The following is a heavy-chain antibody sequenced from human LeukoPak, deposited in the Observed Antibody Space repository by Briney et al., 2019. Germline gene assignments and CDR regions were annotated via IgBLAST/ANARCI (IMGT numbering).Heavy chain of an antibody. CDR2: ICSSSSYI. Sequence: GGSLRLSCAASGFTFSSYSMNWVRQAPGKGLEWVSSICSSSSYIYYADSVKGRFTIPRDNAKNSLYLQMNSLRAEDTAVYYCARVDLSGYDPHGAFDIWGQGTMVTVSS. V-gene: IGHV3-21*01. CDR3: ARVDLSGYDPHGAFDI. CDR1: GFTFSSYS. J-gene: IGHJ3*02. D-gene: IGHD5-12*01.